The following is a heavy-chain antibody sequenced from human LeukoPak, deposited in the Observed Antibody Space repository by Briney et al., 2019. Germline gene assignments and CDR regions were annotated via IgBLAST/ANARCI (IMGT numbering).Heavy chain of an antibody. V-gene: IGHV4-59*01. CDR3: ARDRASGSGKYYFDY. J-gene: IGHJ4*02. D-gene: IGHD3-10*01. CDR2: IDYSGWT. Sequence: SETLSLTCTVSGGSISRYYWSWIRQPPGKGLEWIGYIDYSGWTNYNPSLKSRVTISVDTSKNQFSLKLSSVTAADTAVYCCARDRASGSGKYYFDYWGQGTLVTVSS. CDR1: GGSISRYY.